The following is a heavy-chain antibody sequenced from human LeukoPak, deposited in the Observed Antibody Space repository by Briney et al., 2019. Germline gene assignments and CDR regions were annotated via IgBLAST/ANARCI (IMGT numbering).Heavy chain of an antibody. CDR3: AKRNTMVRGGPCFDY. J-gene: IGHJ4*02. Sequence: GGSLRLSCAASGFTFSSYAMNWVRQAPGKGLEWVSIIFGAGKNTTYYADSVKCRFTVSRDNSKNTLYLQMTSLRPEDTAIYYCAKRNTMVRGGPCFDYWGRGILVTVSS. CDR2: IFGAGKNTT. D-gene: IGHD3-10*01. V-gene: IGHV3-23*01. CDR1: GFTFSSYA.